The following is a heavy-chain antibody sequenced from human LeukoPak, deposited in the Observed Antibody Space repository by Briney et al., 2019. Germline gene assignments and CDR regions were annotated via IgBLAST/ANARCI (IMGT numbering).Heavy chain of an antibody. V-gene: IGHV1-2*02. Sequence: ASVKVSCKASGYTFTGYYMHWVRQAPGQGLEWMGWINPNSGGTNYAQKFQGRVTMTRDTSISTAYMELSRLRSDDTAVYYCAGTLRGPTYYYDSSGYPFDYWGQGTLVTVSS. CDR3: AGTLRGPTYYYDSSGYPFDY. J-gene: IGHJ4*02. D-gene: IGHD3-22*01. CDR1: GYTFTGYY. CDR2: INPNSGGT.